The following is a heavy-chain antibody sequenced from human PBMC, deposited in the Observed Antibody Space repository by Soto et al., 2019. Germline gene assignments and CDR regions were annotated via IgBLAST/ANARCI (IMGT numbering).Heavy chain of an antibody. CDR1: GYTFTSYG. D-gene: IGHD6-6*01. Sequence: QVQLVQSGAEVKKPGASVKVSCKASGYTFTSYGISWLRQAPGQGLEWMGWISAYNGNTNYAQKLQGRVTMTTDTSTSTAYMELRSLRSDDTAVYYCARASLADYYYYYGMDVWGQGTTVTVSS. V-gene: IGHV1-18*01. CDR2: ISAYNGNT. CDR3: ARASLADYYYYYGMDV. J-gene: IGHJ6*02.